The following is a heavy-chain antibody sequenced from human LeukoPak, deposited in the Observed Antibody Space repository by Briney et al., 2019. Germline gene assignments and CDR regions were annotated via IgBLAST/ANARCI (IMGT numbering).Heavy chain of an antibody. V-gene: IGHV3-49*04. Sequence: GGSLRLSCAASGFTFSNSAMSWVRQAPGKGLEWVGFIRSKGNGGTTEYAASVKGRFAISRDDSRSIAYLQMNSLKTEDTAVYYCTHDSSGYAYAYDHWGQGTLVTVSS. J-gene: IGHJ5*02. CDR2: IRSKGNGGTT. CDR3: THDSSGYAYAYDH. CDR1: GFTFSNSA. D-gene: IGHD3-22*01.